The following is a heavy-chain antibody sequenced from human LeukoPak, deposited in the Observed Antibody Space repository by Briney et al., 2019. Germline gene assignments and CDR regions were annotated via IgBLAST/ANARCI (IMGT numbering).Heavy chain of an antibody. D-gene: IGHD6-19*01. Sequence: SETLSLTCTVSGGSLSSYYWSWIRHPPGKGLEWIGYLYYSGSTNYNPSLKSRVTISVDTSKNQFSLKLSSVTAADTAVYYCARRAVAGTTYYYYYMDVWGKGTTVTVSS. CDR3: ARRAVAGTTYYYYYMDV. J-gene: IGHJ6*03. CDR1: GGSLSSYY. CDR2: LYYSGST. V-gene: IGHV4-59*08.